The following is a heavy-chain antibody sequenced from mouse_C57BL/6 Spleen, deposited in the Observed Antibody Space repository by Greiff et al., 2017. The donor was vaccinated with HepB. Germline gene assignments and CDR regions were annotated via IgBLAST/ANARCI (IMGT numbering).Heavy chain of an antibody. CDR1: GFTFSSYT. J-gene: IGHJ3*01. CDR2: ISGGGGNT. V-gene: IGHV5-9*01. Sequence: EVMLVESGGGLVKPGGSLKLSCAASGFTFSSYTMSWVRQTPEKRLEWVATISGGGGNTYYPDSVKGRFTISRDNAKNTLYLQMSSLRSEDTALYYCARRETAQATGFAYWGQGTLVTVSA. D-gene: IGHD3-2*02. CDR3: ARRETAQATGFAY.